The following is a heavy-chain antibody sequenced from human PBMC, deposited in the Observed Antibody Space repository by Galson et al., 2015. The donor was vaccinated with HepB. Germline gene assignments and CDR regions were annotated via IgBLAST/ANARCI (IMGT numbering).Heavy chain of an antibody. CDR1: GFSLSTSEEG. CDR2: ISWDDDQ. D-gene: IGHD4-17*01. J-gene: IGHJ4*02. CDR3: AHIRDSASVRVDS. Sequence: PALVKPTQTLTLTCTFSGFSLSTSEEGVGVAWIRQPPGKALEWLAPISWDDDQRYSPSLKNRLTITKDSSKDQVVLIMTKMDPMDTATYYCAHIRDSASVRVDSWGQGAQVTVSS. V-gene: IGHV2-5*02.